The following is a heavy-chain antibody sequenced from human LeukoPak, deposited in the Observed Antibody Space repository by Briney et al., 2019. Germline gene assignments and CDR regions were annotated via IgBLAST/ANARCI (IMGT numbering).Heavy chain of an antibody. V-gene: IGHV1-46*01. Sequence: ASVKVSCKASVSTFTSYYMHWVRQAPGQGLEWMGIINPSGDSTSYAQKLQGRVTITADKSTSTAYMDLRSVRSADTAVYFCARAGIQLWLRDDYYYYMDVGGKGTTVTVSS. J-gene: IGHJ6*03. CDR3: ARAGIQLWLRDDYYYYMDV. CDR2: INPSGDST. D-gene: IGHD5-18*01. CDR1: VSTFTSYY.